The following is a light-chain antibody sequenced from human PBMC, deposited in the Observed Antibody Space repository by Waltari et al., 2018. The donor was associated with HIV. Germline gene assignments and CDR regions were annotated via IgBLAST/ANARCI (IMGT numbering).Light chain of an antibody. Sequence: QSVLTQPPSASGTPGQRVSISCSGSSSNIGSNYVYWYQQLPGTAPKLLMYRNDERPSGVPGRFSGSKSGTSASLALSGLRSEDEADYYCAAWDNSLSAWVFGGGTKLTVL. CDR1: SSNIGSNY. CDR3: AAWDNSLSAWV. J-gene: IGLJ3*02. CDR2: RND. V-gene: IGLV1-47*01.